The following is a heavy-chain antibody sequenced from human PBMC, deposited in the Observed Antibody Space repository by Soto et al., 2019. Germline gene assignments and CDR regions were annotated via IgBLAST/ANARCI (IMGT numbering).Heavy chain of an antibody. CDR2: IWYDGSNK. J-gene: IGHJ4*02. Sequence: GGSLRLSCAASGFTFRSYGMHWVRQAPGKGLEWVAVIWYDGSNKYYADSVKGRFTISRDNSKNTLYLQMNSLRAEDTAVYYCAKEYRKTRDYFDYWGQGTLVTVSS. CDR3: AKEYRKTRDYFDY. CDR1: GFTFRSYG. D-gene: IGHD2-2*02. V-gene: IGHV3-33*06.